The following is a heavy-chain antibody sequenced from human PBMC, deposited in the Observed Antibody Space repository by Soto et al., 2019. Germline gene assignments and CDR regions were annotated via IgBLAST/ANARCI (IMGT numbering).Heavy chain of an antibody. Sequence: PSETLSLTCNVSGGSVSDYYWSWIRQAPGKGLEWIGYIHYRGVINYNPSLKSRVTMSVDPSKNQFSLNLRSVTTADTAVYFCARDPAGEYGNWGQGSLVTVSS. CDR2: IHYRGVI. CDR3: ARDPAGEYGN. V-gene: IGHV4-59*02. J-gene: IGHJ4*02. D-gene: IGHD4-17*01. CDR1: GGSVSDYY.